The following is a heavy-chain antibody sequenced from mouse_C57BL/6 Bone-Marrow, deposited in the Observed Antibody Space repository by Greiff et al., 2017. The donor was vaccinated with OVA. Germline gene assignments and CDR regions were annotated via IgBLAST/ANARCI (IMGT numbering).Heavy chain of an antibody. D-gene: IGHD4-1*01. CDR3: VRQGSNWVFDY. CDR2: IRSKSNNYAT. J-gene: IGHJ2*01. Sequence: EVQLVESGGGLVQPKGSLKLSCAASGFSFNTYAMNWVRQAPGKGLEWVARIRSKSNNYATYYADSVKDRFTISRDDSESMLYLQMNNLKTEDTAMYYCVRQGSNWVFDYWGQGTTLTVSS. V-gene: IGHV10-1*01. CDR1: GFSFNTYA.